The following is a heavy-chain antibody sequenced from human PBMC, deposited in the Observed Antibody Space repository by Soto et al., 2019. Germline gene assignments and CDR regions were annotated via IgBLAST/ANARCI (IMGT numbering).Heavy chain of an antibody. CDR1: GYSFTSYW. J-gene: IGHJ4*02. CDR3: ATEAHYYDSSGYTRGYFDY. D-gene: IGHD3-22*01. CDR2: IYPGDSDT. V-gene: IGHV5-51*01. Sequence: PGESLKISCKGSGYSFTSYWIGWVRQMPGKGLEWMGIIYPGDSDTRYSPSFQGQVTISADKSIGTAYLQWSSLKASDTAMYYCATEAHYYDSSGYTRGYFDYWGQGTLVTVSS.